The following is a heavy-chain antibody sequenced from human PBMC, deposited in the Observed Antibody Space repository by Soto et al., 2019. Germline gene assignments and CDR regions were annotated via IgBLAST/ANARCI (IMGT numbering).Heavy chain of an antibody. CDR3: IVAMTLDY. CDR2: IRSKANSYAT. D-gene: IGHD5-12*01. V-gene: IGHV3-73*02. J-gene: IGHJ4*02. CDR1: GFTFSGSA. Sequence: EVQLVESGGGLVQPGGSLKLSCAASGFTFSGSAMHWVRQASGKGLEWVGRIRSKANSYATAYAASVKGRFTISRDDSKNTAYLQMNSLKTEDTAVYYCIVAMTLDYWGQGTLVTVSS.